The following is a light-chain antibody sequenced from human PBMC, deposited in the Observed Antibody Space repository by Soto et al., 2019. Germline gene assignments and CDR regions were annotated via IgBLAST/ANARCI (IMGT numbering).Light chain of an antibody. CDR1: ESVSSN. J-gene: IGKJ2*01. V-gene: IGKV3-15*01. CDR3: QQYDTWPYA. Sequence: IVMTQSPAILSVSPGDRATLSCRASESVSSNLAWYQQKPGQAPRLLIHDASTRATGIPARFSGSGSGTEFTLTISSLQSEDFSAYYCQQYDTWPYAFGQGTKLHMK. CDR2: DAS.